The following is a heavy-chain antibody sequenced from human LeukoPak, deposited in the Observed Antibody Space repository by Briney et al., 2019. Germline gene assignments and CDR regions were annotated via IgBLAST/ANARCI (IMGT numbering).Heavy chain of an antibody. V-gene: IGHV3-7*01. J-gene: IGHJ4*02. CDR1: GFTFNYTW. Sequence: ESGGSLRLSCAASGFTFNYTWMSWVRQAPGRGLEWVATIKQHGSEKHYVDSVKGRFTISRDNTKSSLYLQMNRLGAEDTAVYYCARIGIDYLASYHFDYWGQGTLVTVSS. D-gene: IGHD2/OR15-2a*01. CDR3: ARIGIDYLASYHFDY. CDR2: IKQHGSEK.